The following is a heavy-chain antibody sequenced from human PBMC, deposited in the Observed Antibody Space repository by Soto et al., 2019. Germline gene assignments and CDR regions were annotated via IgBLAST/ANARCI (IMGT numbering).Heavy chain of an antibody. Sequence: QVQLQESGPGLVKPSETLSLTCTVSGGSVSRGSYYWSWIRQPPGKGLEWIGEINHSGSTNYNPSLKSRVTISVDTSKNQFSLKLSSVTAADTAVYYCARRVLRFLEWHLRYNWFDPWGQGTLVTVSS. J-gene: IGHJ5*02. CDR3: ARRVLRFLEWHLRYNWFDP. CDR1: GGSVSRGSYY. D-gene: IGHD3-3*01. CDR2: INHSGST. V-gene: IGHV4-61*01.